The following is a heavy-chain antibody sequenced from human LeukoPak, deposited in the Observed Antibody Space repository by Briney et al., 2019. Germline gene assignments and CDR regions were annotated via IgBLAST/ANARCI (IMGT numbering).Heavy chain of an antibody. CDR1: GYTFTSYG. J-gene: IGHJ4*02. Sequence: ASVKVSCKASGYTFTSYGISWVRQALGQGLEWMGWISAYNGNTNYAQKLQGRVTMTTDTSTSTAYMELRSLRSDDTAVYYCARIGYCSSTSCYHLDYWGQGTLVTVSS. V-gene: IGHV1-18*01. D-gene: IGHD2-2*01. CDR3: ARIGYCSSTSCYHLDY. CDR2: ISAYNGNT.